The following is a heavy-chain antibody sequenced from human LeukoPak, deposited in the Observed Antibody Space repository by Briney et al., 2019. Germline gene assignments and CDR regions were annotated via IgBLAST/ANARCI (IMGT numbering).Heavy chain of an antibody. Sequence: ASVKVSCKTSGYPFSYYYIHWIRQASGQGLESMGWIDPKNGDTKYAQRSQGRLTISMDTSIDTVYMELSSLRYDDTAVYYCARLSALWGQGTLVTVSS. CDR2: IDPKNGDT. V-gene: IGHV1-2*02. CDR1: GYPFSYYY. J-gene: IGHJ4*02. CDR3: ARLSAL.